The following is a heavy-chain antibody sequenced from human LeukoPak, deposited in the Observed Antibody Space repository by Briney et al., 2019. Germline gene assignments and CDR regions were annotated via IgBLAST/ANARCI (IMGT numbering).Heavy chain of an antibody. Sequence: ASAKVSCKVSGYTLTELSMHAVRQAPGKGLECMGGFDPEDGETIYAQKLQGRVTMTEDTSTDTAYMELSRLRSEDTAVYYCATFFPVVTDIRSEYFQHWGQGTLVTVSS. J-gene: IGHJ1*01. CDR1: GYTLTELS. V-gene: IGHV1-24*01. D-gene: IGHD2-21*02. CDR2: FDPEDGET. CDR3: ATFFPVVTDIRSEYFQH.